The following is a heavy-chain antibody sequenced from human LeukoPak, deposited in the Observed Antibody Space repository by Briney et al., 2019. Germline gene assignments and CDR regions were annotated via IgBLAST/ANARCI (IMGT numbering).Heavy chain of an antibody. V-gene: IGHV3-11*01. Sequence: GGSLRLSCVVSGFSFSDSYMTWIRQTPGKGLEWLAYISGSSSDIYYADSVKGRFTISRDNAKNSLFLQMNGLRPEDTALYYCATDPRLLIYWGHGTLVTVSS. D-gene: IGHD2-21*01. CDR3: ATDPRLLIY. CDR2: ISGSSSDI. J-gene: IGHJ4*01. CDR1: GFSFSDSY.